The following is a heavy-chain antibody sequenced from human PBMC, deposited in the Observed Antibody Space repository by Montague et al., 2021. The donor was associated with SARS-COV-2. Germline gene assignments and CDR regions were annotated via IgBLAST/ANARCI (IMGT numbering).Heavy chain of an antibody. CDR2: IWYDGSNK. CDR3: AREGSGYSSGWYGYYYYGMDV. D-gene: IGHD6-19*01. Sequence: SLRLSCAASGFTFSSYGMHWVRQAPGKGLEWVAVIWYDGSNKYYADSVKGRFTISRDNSKNTLYQQMNSLRAEDTAVYYCAREGSGYSSGWYGYYYYGMDVWAKGPRSPSP. V-gene: IGHV3-33*01. J-gene: IGHJ6*02. CDR1: GFTFSSYG.